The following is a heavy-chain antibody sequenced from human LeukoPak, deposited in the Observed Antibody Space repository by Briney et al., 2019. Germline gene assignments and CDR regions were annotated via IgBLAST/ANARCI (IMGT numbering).Heavy chain of an antibody. CDR2: INSNSGDT. V-gene: IGHV1-2*02. J-gene: IGHJ4*02. CDR1: GYTFTGYY. D-gene: IGHD3/OR15-3a*01. Sequence: ASVKVSCKASGYTFTGYYMHWVRQAPGQGLEWMGWINSNSGDTNYAQKFQGRVTTTRDTSITTVYIELSRLRSDDTAMFYCARNDFWTGYYEVWGQGTLVTVSS. CDR3: ARNDFWTGYYEV.